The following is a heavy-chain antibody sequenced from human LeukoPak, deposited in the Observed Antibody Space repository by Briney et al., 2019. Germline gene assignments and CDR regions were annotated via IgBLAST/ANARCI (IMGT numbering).Heavy chain of an antibody. CDR3: TTDYGDQYYYYYGMDV. D-gene: IGHD4-17*01. Sequence: NAGGSLRLSCAASGFTFSNAWMSWVRQAPGKGLEWVGRIKSKTDGGTTDYASHVKGRFTISRDDSKNTLYLQMNSLKTEDTAVYYCTTDYGDQYYYYYGMDVWGQGTTVTVSS. V-gene: IGHV3-15*01. J-gene: IGHJ6*02. CDR1: GFTFSNAW. CDR2: IKSKTDGGTT.